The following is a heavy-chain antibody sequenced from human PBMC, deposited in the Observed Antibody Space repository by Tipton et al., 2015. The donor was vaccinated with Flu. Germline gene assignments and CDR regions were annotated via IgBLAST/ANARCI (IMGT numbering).Heavy chain of an antibody. D-gene: IGHD5-18*01. V-gene: IGHV3-7*01. CDR3: AREGLDGYAFFDS. CDR1: GFTFSNYW. J-gene: IGHJ4*02. Sequence: SLRLSCAASGFTFSNYWMSWVRQAPGKGLEWVANINQDGSRMYYVDSVRGRFTISTDNAKTSLYLHMNSLRVEDTALYYCAREGLDGYAFFDSWGQGALVIVSS. CDR2: INQDGSRM.